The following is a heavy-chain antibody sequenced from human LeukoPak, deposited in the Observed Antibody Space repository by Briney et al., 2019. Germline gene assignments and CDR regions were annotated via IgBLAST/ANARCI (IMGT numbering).Heavy chain of an antibody. J-gene: IGHJ4*02. Sequence: GRSLRLSCAASGFTFSDYYLSWIRQAPGKGLEWISYISSGGISPYYADSVKGRFTISRDNAKNSLYLQMNTLRAEDTAVYYCARADFWSGYTHFDYWGQGTLVTVSS. V-gene: IGHV3-11*01. CDR3: ARADFWSGYTHFDY. CDR2: ISSGGISP. CDR1: GFTFSDYY. D-gene: IGHD3-3*01.